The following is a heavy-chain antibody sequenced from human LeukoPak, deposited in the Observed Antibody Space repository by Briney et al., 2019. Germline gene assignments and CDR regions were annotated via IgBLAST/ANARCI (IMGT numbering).Heavy chain of an antibody. J-gene: IGHJ4*02. CDR3: ARVVNSGYDFYFDY. D-gene: IGHD5-12*01. Sequence: PSETLSLTCAVSGGSISSSNWWSWVRQPPGKGLEWIGEIYHSGSTNYNPSLKSRVTISVDKSKNQFSLKLSSVTAADTAVYYCARVVNSGYDFYFDYWGQGTLVTVSS. V-gene: IGHV4-4*02. CDR2: IYHSGST. CDR1: GGSISSSNW.